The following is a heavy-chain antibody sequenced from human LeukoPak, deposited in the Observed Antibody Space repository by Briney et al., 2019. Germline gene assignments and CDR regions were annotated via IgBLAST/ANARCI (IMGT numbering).Heavy chain of an antibody. CDR2: IYSGGST. CDR1: GFTFSSYW. CDR3: AKEVGYDFWSGYQYYFDY. Sequence: GGSLRLSCAASGFTFSSYWMSWVRQAPGKGLEWVSFIYSGGSTHYSDSVKGRFTISRDNSKNTLYLQMNSLRAEDTAVYYCAKEVGYDFWSGYQYYFDYWGQGTLVTVSS. J-gene: IGHJ4*02. D-gene: IGHD3-3*01. V-gene: IGHV3-53*01.